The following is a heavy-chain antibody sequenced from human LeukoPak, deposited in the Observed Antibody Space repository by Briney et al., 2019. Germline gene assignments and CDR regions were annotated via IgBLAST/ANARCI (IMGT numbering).Heavy chain of an antibody. J-gene: IGHJ6*03. V-gene: IGHV4-4*07. CDR3: ARDIRSHNGPGGYYYYYMDV. CDR1: GDSMSVSY. Sequence: SETLSLTCTVSGDSMSVSYWSWIRQPAGKGREWIGRIYASGSTNYNPSLKSRVTLSVDTFSNQFSLTLSSVTAADTAVYHCARDIRSHNGPGGYYYYYMDVWGKGTTVAVSS. CDR2: IYASGST. D-gene: IGHD2-8*01.